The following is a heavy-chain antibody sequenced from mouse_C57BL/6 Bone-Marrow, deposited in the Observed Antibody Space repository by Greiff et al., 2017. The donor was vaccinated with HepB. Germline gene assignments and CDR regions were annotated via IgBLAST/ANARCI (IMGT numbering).Heavy chain of an antibody. CDR3: ARHRVTAYYYAMDY. CDR2: INPYNGGT. Sequence: VQLKESGPVLVKPGASVKMSCKASGYTFTDYYMNWVKQSHGKSLEWIGVINPYNGGTSYNQKFKGKATLTVDKSSSTAYMELNSLTSEDSAVYYCARHRVTAYYYAMDYWGQGTSVTVSS. V-gene: IGHV1-19*01. J-gene: IGHJ4*01. CDR1: GYTFTDYY. D-gene: IGHD2-2*01.